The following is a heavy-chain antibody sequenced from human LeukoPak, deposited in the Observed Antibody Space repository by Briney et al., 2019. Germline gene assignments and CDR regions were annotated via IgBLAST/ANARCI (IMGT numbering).Heavy chain of an antibody. Sequence: GGSLRLSCVASGFTFSSYNMNWVRQAPGKGLEWVSSISSSSSYIYYADSVRGRFTISRDNAKNSLYLQMNSLRAEDTALYYCAKGGIHRGYYYYYLDVWGKGTTVTISS. J-gene: IGHJ6*03. CDR1: GFTFSSYN. CDR3: AKGGIHRGYYYYYLDV. V-gene: IGHV3-21*01. D-gene: IGHD6-13*01. CDR2: ISSSSSYI.